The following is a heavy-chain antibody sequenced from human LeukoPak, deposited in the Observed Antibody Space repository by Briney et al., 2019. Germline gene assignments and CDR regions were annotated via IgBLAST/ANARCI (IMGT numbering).Heavy chain of an antibody. CDR3: AKCRVETYSSGWCNWLDP. V-gene: IGHV3-23*01. Sequence: GGSLRLSCAASGFTFNTYAMSWVRQAPGMGLEWVSAIKSDGKTHYADSVKGRFTISRDNSKNTLSLQMNSLRAEGTALYYCAKCRVETYSSGWCNWLDPWGQGTQVTVSS. CDR1: GFTFNTYA. CDR2: IKSDGKT. D-gene: IGHD6-19*01. J-gene: IGHJ5*02.